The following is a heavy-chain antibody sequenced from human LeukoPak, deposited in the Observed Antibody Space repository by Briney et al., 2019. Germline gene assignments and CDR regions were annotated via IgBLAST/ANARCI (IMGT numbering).Heavy chain of an antibody. V-gene: IGHV4-59*08. CDR1: GGSISSYY. Sequence: SETLSLTCTVSGGSISSYYWSWIRQPPGKGLEWIGYIYYSGSTNYNPSLKSRVTISVDTSKNQFSLKLSSVTAADTAVYYCARLGSGSRRAHDYWGQGTLATVSS. CDR2: IYYSGST. CDR3: ARLGSGSRRAHDY. J-gene: IGHJ4*02. D-gene: IGHD1-26*01.